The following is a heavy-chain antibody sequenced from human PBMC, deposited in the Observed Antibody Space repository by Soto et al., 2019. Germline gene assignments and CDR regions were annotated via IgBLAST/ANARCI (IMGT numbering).Heavy chain of an antibody. Sequence: SETLSLTCTVSGGSISSSSYYWGWIRQPPGKGLEWIGSIYYSGSTYYNPSLKSRVTISVDTSKNQFSLKLSSVTAADTAVYYCARHLYGSGSYYPHYYYGMDVWGQGTTVTVSS. V-gene: IGHV4-39*01. CDR1: GGSISSSSYY. J-gene: IGHJ6*02. D-gene: IGHD3-10*01. CDR2: IYYSGST. CDR3: ARHLYGSGSYYPHYYYGMDV.